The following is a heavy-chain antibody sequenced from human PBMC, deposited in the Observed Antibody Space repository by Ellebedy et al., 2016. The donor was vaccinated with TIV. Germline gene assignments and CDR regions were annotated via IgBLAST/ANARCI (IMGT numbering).Heavy chain of an antibody. Sequence: SETLSLTXSVSAGSLSNDDSYWVWIRQSPGKGPEWIGSLFYSGTTYYNPSLKRRVSISGDTSKNQFSLRLRSVTAADTAMYYCARSPYYYDYNGSYRGPFDLWGQGTLVTVSS. D-gene: IGHD3-22*01. V-gene: IGHV4-39*07. CDR3: ARSPYYYDYNGSYRGPFDL. CDR1: AGSLSNDDSY. CDR2: LFYSGTT. J-gene: IGHJ3*01.